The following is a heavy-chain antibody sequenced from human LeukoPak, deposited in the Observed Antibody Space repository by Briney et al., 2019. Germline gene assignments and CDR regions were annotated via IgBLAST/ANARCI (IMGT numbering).Heavy chain of an antibody. D-gene: IGHD3-22*01. CDR1: GFTFSSYV. Sequence: GGSLRLSCAASGFTFSSYVMSWVRQAPGKGLEWVSAISGSGGSTYYADSVKGRFTISRDNAKNTLYLQMNSLRAEDTAVYYCARDTYFYNSSAFYHYYYGMDVWGQGTTVTVSS. CDR3: ARDTYFYNSSAFYHYYYGMDV. V-gene: IGHV3-23*01. J-gene: IGHJ6*02. CDR2: ISGSGGST.